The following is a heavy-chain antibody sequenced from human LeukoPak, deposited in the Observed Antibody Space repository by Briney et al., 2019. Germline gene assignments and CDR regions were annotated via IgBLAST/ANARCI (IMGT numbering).Heavy chain of an antibody. V-gene: IGHV3-48*01. J-gene: IGHJ4*02. CDR1: GFTFSSYN. CDR3: ARGNAYYYDSSGPEGIDY. D-gene: IGHD3-22*01. Sequence: GGSLRLSCAASGFTFSSYNMNWVRQAPGKGLEWVSYISSSSSTIYYADSVKGRFTISRDNAKNSLYLQMNSLRVEDTAVYYCARGNAYYYDSSGPEGIDYWGQGTLVTVSS. CDR2: ISSSSSTI.